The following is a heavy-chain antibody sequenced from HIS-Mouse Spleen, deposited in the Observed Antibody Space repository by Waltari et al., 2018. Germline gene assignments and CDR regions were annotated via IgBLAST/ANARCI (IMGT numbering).Heavy chain of an antibody. D-gene: IGHD1-26*01. Sequence: QVQLVESGGGVVQPGRSLRLSCAASGFTFSSYGMHWVRQAPGKGLEWVSVISYDGSNKYYADSVKVRFTISRDNSKNTLYLQMNSLRAEDTAVYYCAKDRGSPLYFDYWGQGTLVTVSS. CDR1: GFTFSSYG. V-gene: IGHV3-30*18. J-gene: IGHJ4*02. CDR3: AKDRGSPLYFDY. CDR2: ISYDGSNK.